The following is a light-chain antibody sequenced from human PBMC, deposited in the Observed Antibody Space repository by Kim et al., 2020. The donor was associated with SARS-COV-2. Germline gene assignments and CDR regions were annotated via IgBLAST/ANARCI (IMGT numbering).Light chain of an antibody. CDR1: QRINNN. CDR2: GAS. V-gene: IGKV3-15*01. Sequence: VSTGEGVTLSCRASQRINNNLAWYHQKPGQAPRLVIYGASTRATGIPARFSGSGSGTEFTLTISSLQPEDSAVYYCQQYYLWPRTFGVGTKVEVK. J-gene: IGKJ1*01. CDR3: QQYYLWPRT.